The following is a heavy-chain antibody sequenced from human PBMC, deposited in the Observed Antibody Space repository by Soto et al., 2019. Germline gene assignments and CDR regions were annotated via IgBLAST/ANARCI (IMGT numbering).Heavy chain of an antibody. CDR1: GFTFSSYA. CDR3: AKPSGYCSSTSCPNDAFDI. Sequence: GGSLRLSCAASGFTFSSYAMHWVRQAPGKGLEWVAVISYDGSNKYYADSVKGRFTISRDNSKNTLYLQMNSLRAEDTAVYYCAKPSGYCSSTSCPNDAFDIWGQGTMVTVSS. J-gene: IGHJ3*02. D-gene: IGHD2-2*03. V-gene: IGHV3-30-3*02. CDR2: ISYDGSNK.